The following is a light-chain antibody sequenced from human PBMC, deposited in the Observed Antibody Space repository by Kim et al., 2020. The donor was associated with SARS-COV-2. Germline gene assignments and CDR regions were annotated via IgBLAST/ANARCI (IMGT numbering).Light chain of an antibody. J-gene: IGKJ1*01. CDR3: QQTYSAPRT. Sequence: DIQMTQSPSSLSASVGDRVTITCRASQDISRYLNWYQQKPGKAPKLLIYTASSLKSGVPSRFTGSGSETDFTLTISSLQPEYFATYYCQQTYSAPRTFGQGTKVDIK. CDR1: QDISRY. CDR2: TAS. V-gene: IGKV1-39*01.